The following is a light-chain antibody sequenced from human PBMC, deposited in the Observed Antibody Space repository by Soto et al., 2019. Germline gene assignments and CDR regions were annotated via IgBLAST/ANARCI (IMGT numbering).Light chain of an antibody. Sequence: DIQMTQSPFSLSASVGDRVTITCRASQGIGNDLGWYQQKPGKAPKCLIYAASSLQSGVRSRFSGSGSGTDFTLTISSQQHEDFATYFFLQYTNYPFTFGPGTKVEIK. CDR1: QGIGND. V-gene: IGKV1-17*01. CDR2: AAS. J-gene: IGKJ3*01. CDR3: LQYTNYPFT.